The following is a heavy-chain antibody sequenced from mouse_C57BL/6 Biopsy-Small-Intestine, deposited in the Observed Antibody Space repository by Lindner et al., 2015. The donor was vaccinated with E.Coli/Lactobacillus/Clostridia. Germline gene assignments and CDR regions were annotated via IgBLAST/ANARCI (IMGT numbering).Heavy chain of an antibody. V-gene: IGHV14-2*02. CDR2: IVPKVGFA. D-gene: IGHD1-1*01. CDR3: AGGPVGQSYDSSGLRD. Sequence: SVKVSCKASGAIFHNYGITWVRQAPGQGLEWMGRIVPKVGFANYAQKFQGRVTITADTSTTTAYMELRSLRSEDRAVYYCAGGPVGQSYDSSGLRDWGQGTLVTVSS. J-gene: IGHJ4*01. CDR1: GAIFHNYG.